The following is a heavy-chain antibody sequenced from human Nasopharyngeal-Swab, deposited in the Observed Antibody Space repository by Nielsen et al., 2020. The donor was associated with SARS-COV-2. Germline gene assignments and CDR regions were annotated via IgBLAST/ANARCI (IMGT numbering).Heavy chain of an antibody. CDR1: GFSFSEYY. J-gene: IGHJ6*03. V-gene: IGHV3-11*04. Sequence: GGSLRLSCAASGFSFSEYYMSWIRQAPGKGLEWISDISSSGSITHYADSMKGRFTISRDNAKNSLYLQMNSLRVEDTAVYYCARVHCSRSSCSAPDYYYYYMDVWGKGTTVTVSS. CDR2: ISSSGSIT. D-gene: IGHD2-2*01. CDR3: ARVHCSRSSCSAPDYYYYYMDV.